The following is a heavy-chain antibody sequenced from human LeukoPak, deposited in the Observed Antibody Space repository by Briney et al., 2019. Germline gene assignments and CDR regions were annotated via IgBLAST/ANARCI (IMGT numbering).Heavy chain of an antibody. D-gene: IGHD2-15*01. V-gene: IGHV3-23*01. CDR3: AKDRCSGGSCYFDY. CDR2: ISASGGST. Sequence: GGSLRLSCAASGFTFSSYVMNWVRQAPGKGLEWVSAISASGGSTYYADSVKGRFTISRDNSKNTLYLQMNSLIAEDTAVYHCAKDRCSGGSCYFDYWGQGTLVTVSS. J-gene: IGHJ4*02. CDR1: GFTFSSYV.